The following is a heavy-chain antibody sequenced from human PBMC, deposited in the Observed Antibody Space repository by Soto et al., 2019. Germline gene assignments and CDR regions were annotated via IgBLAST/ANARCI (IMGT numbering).Heavy chain of an antibody. D-gene: IGHD2-2*02. CDR1: GYTFTTYT. Sequence: GASVKVSCKASGYTFTTYTIQWVRQAPGQRLEWMGWINASNGETKYSQNFQGRVTITRDTSASTAYMELNSLRSEDTAVYYCARSTTSCYSLCWFDPWGQGTLVTVSS. J-gene: IGHJ5*02. CDR3: ARSTTSCYSLCWFDP. CDR2: INASNGET. V-gene: IGHV1-3*01.